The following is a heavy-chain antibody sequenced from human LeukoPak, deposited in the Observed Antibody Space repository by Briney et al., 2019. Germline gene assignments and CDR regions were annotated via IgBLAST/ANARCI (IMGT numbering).Heavy chain of an antibody. J-gene: IGHJ4*02. CDR2: IYYSGST. CDR1: GGSLSSYY. Sequence: SETLSLTCTVSGGSLSSYYWSWIRQPPGKGLEWIGYIYYSGSTNYNPSLKSRVTISVDTSTKQFSLNLRSVTAADTAVYYGAGGRYSSWFDYWGQGTLVTVSS. D-gene: IGHD6-13*01. CDR3: AGGRYSSWFDY. V-gene: IGHV4-59*01.